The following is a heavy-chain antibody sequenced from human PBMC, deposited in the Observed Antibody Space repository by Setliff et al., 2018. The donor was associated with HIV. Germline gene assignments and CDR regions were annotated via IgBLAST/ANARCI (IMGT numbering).Heavy chain of an antibody. Sequence: PSETLRLSCAASGFTFSSYWMHWVRQSPGKGLEWIWEIYHSGTTNYNPSLKSRVTISVDKSKNQLSLKLTSVTAADTATYYCARPLTASYNFWGDAFAIWGQGTMVTVSS. D-gene: IGHD3-3*01. CDR2: IYHSGTT. V-gene: IGHV4-4*02. J-gene: IGHJ3*02. CDR3: ARPLTASYNFWGDAFAI. CDR1: GFTFSSYW.